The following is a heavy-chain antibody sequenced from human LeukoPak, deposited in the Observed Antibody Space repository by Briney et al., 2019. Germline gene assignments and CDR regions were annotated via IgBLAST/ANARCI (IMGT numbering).Heavy chain of an antibody. D-gene: IGHD3-10*01. CDR3: AKDASGFLNVAYFDY. CDR2: ISNSGGRT. J-gene: IGHJ4*02. CDR1: GFTFSAYA. V-gene: IGHV3-23*01. Sequence: PGGSLRLSCAASGFTFSAYAMSWVRQAPGKGLEWVSTISNSGGRTYYADSVKGRFTISRDNSRNTLYLQMNSLRAEDTAVYYCAKDASGFLNVAYFDYWGQGTLVTVSS.